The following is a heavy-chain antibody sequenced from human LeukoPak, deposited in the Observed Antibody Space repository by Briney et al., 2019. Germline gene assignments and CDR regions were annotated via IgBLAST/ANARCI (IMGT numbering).Heavy chain of an antibody. V-gene: IGHV3-7*05. J-gene: IGHJ4*02. CDR3: ATVRYGGALSY. CDR1: GFAFSSCW. CDR2: IKHDGSDK. D-gene: IGHD4-23*01. Sequence: PGGSLRLSCAASGFAFSSCWMTWVRQGPGKGLEWVAYIKHDGSDKNYVDSVKGRFTISRDNAENSLYLQMNSLRAEDTAFYYCATVRYGGALSYWGQGTLVTVAS.